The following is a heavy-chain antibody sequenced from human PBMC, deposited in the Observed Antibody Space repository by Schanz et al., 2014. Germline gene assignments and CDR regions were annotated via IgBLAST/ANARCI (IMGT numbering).Heavy chain of an antibody. CDR2: IWYDGSNK. CDR1: GLNFDYYG. Sequence: QVQLVESGGGVVQPGRSLRLSCATSGLNFDYYGMNWVRQAPGKGLEWVAIIWYDGSNKYYADSVKGRFTISRDNSKNTLFLQMSSLRAEDTAVYYCARDAVTSVLTPGFYYWGQGTLVTVSS. D-gene: IGHD4-17*01. V-gene: IGHV3-33*01. J-gene: IGHJ4*02. CDR3: ARDAVTSVLTPGFYY.